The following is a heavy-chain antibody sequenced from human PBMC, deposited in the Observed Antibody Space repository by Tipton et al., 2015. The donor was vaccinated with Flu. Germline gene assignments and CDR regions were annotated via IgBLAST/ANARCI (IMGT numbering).Heavy chain of an antibody. CDR1: GGSVSSGSYY. V-gene: IGHV4-61*01. J-gene: IGHJ4*02. Sequence: TLSLTCTVSGGSVSSGSYYWSWIRQPPGKGLEWIGYIYYSGSTNYNPSLKSRVTISVDTSKNQFSLKLSSVTAADTAGYYCARGDFWSGYYVDYWGQGTLVSVSS. D-gene: IGHD3-3*01. CDR3: ARGDFWSGYYVDY. CDR2: IYYSGST.